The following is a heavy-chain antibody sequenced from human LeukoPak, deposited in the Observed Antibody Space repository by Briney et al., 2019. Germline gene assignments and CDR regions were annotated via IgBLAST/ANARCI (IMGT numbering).Heavy chain of an antibody. CDR1: GGTFSSYA. Sequence: GASVKVSCKASGGTFSSYAISWVRQAPGQGLEWMGRIIPILGIANYAQKFQGRVTITADKSTSTAYMELSSLRSEDTAVYYCARAGYYWNYHWFDPWGQGTLVTVSS. CDR3: ARAGYYWNYHWFDP. J-gene: IGHJ5*02. V-gene: IGHV1-69*04. CDR2: IIPILGIA. D-gene: IGHD1-7*01.